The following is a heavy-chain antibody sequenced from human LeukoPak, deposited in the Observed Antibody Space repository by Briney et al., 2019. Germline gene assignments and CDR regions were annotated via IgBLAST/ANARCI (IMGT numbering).Heavy chain of an antibody. V-gene: IGHV4-39*07. Sequence: SETLSLTCTVSGGSISNINYYWGWIRQPPGRGLEWIGNIYYSGSTYYNPSLRSRVTLSVDTSKNQFSLKLSSVTAADTAVYYCARTDDSWPYYGMDVWGQGTTVTVSS. CDR1: GGSISNINYY. J-gene: IGHJ6*02. D-gene: IGHD1-1*01. CDR2: IYYSGST. CDR3: ARTDDSWPYYGMDV.